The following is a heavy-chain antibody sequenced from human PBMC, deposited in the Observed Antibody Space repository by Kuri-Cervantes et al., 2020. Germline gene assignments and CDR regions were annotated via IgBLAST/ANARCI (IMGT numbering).Heavy chain of an antibody. V-gene: IGHV3-69-1*01. J-gene: IGHJ2*01. D-gene: IGHD4-17*01. Sequence: GESLKISCAASRFTFNNAWMSWVRQAPGKGLEWISSISRSGHIYYADSVKGRFTISRDNAKKSVFLQMSSLRAEDTAVYYCARDLDDYGTTYWYFDLWGRGTLVTVSS. CDR2: ISRSGHI. CDR3: ARDLDDYGTTYWYFDL. CDR1: RFTFNNAW.